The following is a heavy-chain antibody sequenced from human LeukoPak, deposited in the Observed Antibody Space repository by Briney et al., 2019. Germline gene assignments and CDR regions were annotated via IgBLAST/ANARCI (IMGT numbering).Heavy chain of an antibody. D-gene: IGHD3-10*01. V-gene: IGHV4-30-4*01. CDR1: GGSISSGDYY. CDR2: IYYSGST. CDR3: ASELRPETYYYGSGSYPTIY. Sequence: SETLSLTCTVSGGSISSGDYYWSWIRQPPGKGLEWIGYIYYSGSTYYNPSLKSRVTISVDTSKNQFSLKLSSVTAADTAVYYCASELRPETYYYGSGSYPTIYWGQGTLVTVSS. J-gene: IGHJ4*02.